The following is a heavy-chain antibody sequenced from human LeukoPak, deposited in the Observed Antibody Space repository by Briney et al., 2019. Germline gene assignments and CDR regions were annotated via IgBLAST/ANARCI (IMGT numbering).Heavy chain of an antibody. CDR2: IYPDDSDT. V-gene: IGHV5-51*01. CDR1: GYSFATYW. Sequence: GESLMISCKGSGYSFATYWIGWVRQMPGKGLEWMGIIYPDDSDTRYSPSFRGQVSISADKSISTAYLQWSSLKASDTAMYYCARQRSQWLAGTDFDKWGQGTLVTVSS. CDR3: ARQRSQWLAGTDFDK. D-gene: IGHD6-19*01. J-gene: IGHJ4*02.